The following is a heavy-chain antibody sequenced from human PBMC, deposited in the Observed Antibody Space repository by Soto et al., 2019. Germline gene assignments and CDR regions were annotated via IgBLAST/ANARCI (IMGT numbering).Heavy chain of an antibody. CDR2: ISSSSSYI. CDR1: GFTFSSYS. V-gene: IGHV3-21*01. D-gene: IGHD6-13*01. Sequence: GGSLRLSCAASGFTFSSYSMNWVRQAPGKGLEWVSSISSSSSYIYYADSVKGRFTISRDNAKNSLYLQMNSLRAEDTAVYYCARESVRIAAADAFDIWGQGTMVTVSS. CDR3: ARESVRIAAADAFDI. J-gene: IGHJ3*02.